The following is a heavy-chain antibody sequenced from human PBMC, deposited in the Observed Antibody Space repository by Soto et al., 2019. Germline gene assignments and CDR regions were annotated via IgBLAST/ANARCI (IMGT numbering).Heavy chain of an antibody. Sequence: SVKVSFKASGYTFTSYYMHWVRQAPGQGLEWMGIINPSGGSTSYAQKFQGRVTMTRDTSTSTVYMELSSLRSEDTAVYYCARDVTAVNWFDPWGQGTLVTVSS. CDR2: INPSGGST. J-gene: IGHJ5*02. V-gene: IGHV1-46*01. D-gene: IGHD2-21*02. CDR1: GYTFTSYY. CDR3: ARDVTAVNWFDP.